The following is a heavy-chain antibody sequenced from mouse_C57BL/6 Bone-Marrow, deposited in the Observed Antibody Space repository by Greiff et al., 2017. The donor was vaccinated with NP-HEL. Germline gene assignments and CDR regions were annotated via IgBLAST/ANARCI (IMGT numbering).Heavy chain of an antibody. D-gene: IGHD1-1*01. V-gene: IGHV1-54*01. Sequence: VQLQQSGAELVRPGTSVKVSCKASGYAFTNYLIEWVKQRPGQGLEWIGVINPGSGGTNYNEKFKGKATLTADKSSSTAYMQLSSLTSEDSAVYFGARRGTIVDWYFDVWGTGTTVTVSS. CDR3: ARRGTIVDWYFDV. J-gene: IGHJ1*03. CDR2: INPGSGGT. CDR1: GYAFTNYL.